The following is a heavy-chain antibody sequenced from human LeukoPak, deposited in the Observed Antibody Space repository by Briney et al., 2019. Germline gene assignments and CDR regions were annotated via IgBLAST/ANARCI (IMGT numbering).Heavy chain of an antibody. CDR1: GYTFTSYD. CDR3: ARPRYCSGGSCYEFDY. J-gene: IGHJ4*02. D-gene: IGHD2-15*01. CDR2: IIPILGIA. Sequence: SVKVSCKASGYTFTSYDINWVRQATGQGLEWMGRIIPILGIANYAQKFQGRVTITADKSTSTAYMELSSLRSEDTAVYYCARPRYCSGGSCYEFDYWGQGTLVTVSS. V-gene: IGHV1-69*04.